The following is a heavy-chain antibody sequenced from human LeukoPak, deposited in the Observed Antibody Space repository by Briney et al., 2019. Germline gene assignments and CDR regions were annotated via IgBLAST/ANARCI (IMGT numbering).Heavy chain of an antibody. V-gene: IGHV3-23*01. Sequence: GGSLRLSCAASGFTFSSYAMSWVRQAPGKGLEWVSAISGSGGSTYYADSMKGRFTISRDNSKNTLYLQMNSLRAEDTAVYYCARYQLLPRGNWFDPWGQGTLVTVSS. D-gene: IGHD2-2*01. J-gene: IGHJ5*02. CDR1: GFTFSSYA. CDR2: ISGSGGST. CDR3: ARYQLLPRGNWFDP.